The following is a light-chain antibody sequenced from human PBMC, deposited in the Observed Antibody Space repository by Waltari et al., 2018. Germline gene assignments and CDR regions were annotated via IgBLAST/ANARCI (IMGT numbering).Light chain of an antibody. V-gene: IGKV4-1*01. Sequence: DIVMTQSPDSLTVSPGERATINCKSNQSVLYNSNNKNYIAWYQQKPGQPPKLLIYWASTRQSGVPDRFSGSGSGTDFTLTISSLQAEDVAVYHCQQYYTNPRTFGQGTKVEIK. CDR1: QSVLYNSNNKNY. CDR3: QQYYTNPRT. CDR2: WAS. J-gene: IGKJ1*01.